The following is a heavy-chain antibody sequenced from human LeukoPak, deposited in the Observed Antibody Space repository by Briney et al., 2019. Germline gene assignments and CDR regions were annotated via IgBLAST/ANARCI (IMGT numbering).Heavy chain of an antibody. V-gene: IGHV3-74*01. J-gene: IGHJ6*02. CDR1: GFTFSTFA. Sequence: PGGSLRLSCSASGFTFSTFAMHWVRQAPGKGLVWVSRINSDGSFTNYADSVKGRFTISRDNTKNTLYLQMNSLRAEDTAVYYCVRRDGYKPWDYNGMDVWGQGTTVTVSS. CDR2: INSDGSFT. D-gene: IGHD5-24*01. CDR3: VRRDGYKPWDYNGMDV.